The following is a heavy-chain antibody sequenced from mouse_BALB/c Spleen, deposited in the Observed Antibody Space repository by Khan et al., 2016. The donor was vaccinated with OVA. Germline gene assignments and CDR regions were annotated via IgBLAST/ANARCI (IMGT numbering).Heavy chain of an antibody. CDR2: ISYSGSI. CDR1: GYSITSDYA. D-gene: IGHD3-3*01. V-gene: IGHV3-2*02. J-gene: IGHJ3*01. Sequence: EVQLQESGPGLVKPSQSLSLTCTVTGYSITSDYAWNWIGQFPGNKLEWMGYISYSGSISYTPSLKSRISITRDTSKNQFFLQLSSVTTEDTATYYCTGGRAYWGQGTLVTVSA. CDR3: TGGRAY.